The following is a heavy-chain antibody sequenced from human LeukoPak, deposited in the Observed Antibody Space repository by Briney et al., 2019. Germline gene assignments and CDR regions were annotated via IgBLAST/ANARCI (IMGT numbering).Heavy chain of an antibody. CDR2: IKNDGTVK. D-gene: IGHD5-18*01. Sequence: WGSLRLSCAVSGVTFSYHWMTWGRQAPGKGLEWVSNIKNDGTVKNYVDSVKGRFTISRDNAKNSLYLQMNSLRAEDTGVYYCAKDSYSKGDYWGKGVLVTVSS. V-gene: IGHV3-7*01. CDR3: AKDSYSKGDY. J-gene: IGHJ4*02. CDR1: GVTFSYHW.